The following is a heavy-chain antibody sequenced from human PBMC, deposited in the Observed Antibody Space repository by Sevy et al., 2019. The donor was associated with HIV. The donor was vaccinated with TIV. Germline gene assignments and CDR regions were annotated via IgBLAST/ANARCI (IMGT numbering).Heavy chain of an antibody. V-gene: IGHV3-21*01. CDR2: TSSYSSYI. D-gene: IGHD4-4*01. Sequence: GGSLRLSCAASGFTFTSYSMNWVRQAPGKGLEWVSSTSSYSSYIYYADSVKGRFTISRDNAKNSLYLQMNSLRTEDTAVYYCARGPGDYRPRRFDHWGQGILVTVSS. J-gene: IGHJ4*02. CDR1: GFTFTSYS. CDR3: ARGPGDYRPRRFDH.